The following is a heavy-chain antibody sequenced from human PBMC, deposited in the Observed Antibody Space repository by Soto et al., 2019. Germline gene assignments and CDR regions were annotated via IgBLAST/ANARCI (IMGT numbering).Heavy chain of an antibody. CDR1: GFTFSSYA. Sequence: VQLWESGGGLVQPGGSLRVSCAASGFTFSSYAMSWVRQAPGKGLEWVSAISGSGGSTYYADSVKGRFTISRDNSKNTLYLQMNRLTGEDTAVYYCAKDVSFRGYYYYGMDVWGQGTTVSVSS. CDR3: AKDVSFRGYYYYGMDV. J-gene: IGHJ6*02. V-gene: IGHV3-23*01. D-gene: IGHD1-26*01. CDR2: ISGSGGST.